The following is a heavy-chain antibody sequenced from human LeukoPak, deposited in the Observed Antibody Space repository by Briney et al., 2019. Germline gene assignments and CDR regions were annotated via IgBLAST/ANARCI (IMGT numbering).Heavy chain of an antibody. CDR2: ISGSGAST. D-gene: IGHD5-18*01. CDR1: GFXFNXXX. Sequence: GGSLRLSCAASGFXFNXXXXXWVXXAPXKXXEXVSAISGSGASTYYADSVKGRFIISRDNSKNTLYLQMNSLRAEDTTVYYCARDFSYSPNALDYWGQGTLVTVSS. J-gene: IGHJ4*02. V-gene: IGHV3-23*01. CDR3: ARDFSYSPNALDY.